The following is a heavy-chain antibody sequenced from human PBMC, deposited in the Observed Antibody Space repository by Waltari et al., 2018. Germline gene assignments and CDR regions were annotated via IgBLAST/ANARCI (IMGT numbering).Heavy chain of an antibody. Sequence: QVQLVQSGAEVKKPGASVKVSCKASGYTFTSYDINWVRQATGQGLEWMGWMNPNSGNTGYAQKFQGRVTITRNTSISTAYMELSSLRSEDTAVYYCAKESGFNPRELPYYYYYMDVWGKGTTVTVSS. J-gene: IGHJ6*03. CDR1: GYTFTSYD. D-gene: IGHD1-26*01. CDR2: MNPNSGNT. CDR3: AKESGFNPRELPYYYYYMDV. V-gene: IGHV1-8*03.